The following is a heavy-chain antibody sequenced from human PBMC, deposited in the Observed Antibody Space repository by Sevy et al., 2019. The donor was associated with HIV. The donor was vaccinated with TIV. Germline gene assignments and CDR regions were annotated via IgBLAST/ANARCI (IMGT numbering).Heavy chain of an antibody. CDR3: ARDFVGSGSLHYYYGMDV. D-gene: IGHD3-10*01. V-gene: IGHV1-18*01. CDR1: GYTFTSYG. CDR2: ISAYNGNT. J-gene: IGHJ6*02. Sequence: ASVKVSCKASGYTFTSYGISWVRQAPGQGLEWMGWISAYNGNTNYAQKLQGRVTMTTDTSTRTAYMELRSLRSDDTAVYYCARDFVGSGSLHYYYGMDVWGRGTTVTVSS.